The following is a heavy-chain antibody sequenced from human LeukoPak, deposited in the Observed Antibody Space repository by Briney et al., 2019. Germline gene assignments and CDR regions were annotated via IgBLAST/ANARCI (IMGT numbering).Heavy chain of an antibody. J-gene: IGHJ6*04. V-gene: IGHV4-34*01. CDR2: INHLGST. CDR3: ARLPYGSGYWLHREGRDV. Sequence: SETLSLTCAVYGGSFSGYYWSWIRQPPEKGLEWIGEINHLGSTNYNPSLKSRVTISVDTSKKQFSLNLTSVTAADTAVYCCARLPYGSGYWLHREGRDVWGKGTTVTISS. CDR1: GGSFSGYY. D-gene: IGHD3-10*01.